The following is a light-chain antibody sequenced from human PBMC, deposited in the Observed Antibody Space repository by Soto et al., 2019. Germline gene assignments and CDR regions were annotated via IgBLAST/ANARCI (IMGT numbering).Light chain of an antibody. CDR3: QQYDSSPVT. Sequence: EIVLTQSPGTLSLSPGERATLSCRASQSVSSSYLAWYQQKPGQAPRLLIYGASSRATGIPDRFSGSGSGTYLTLTISRLEPEDCAVYYCQQYDSSPVTFGQGTKVEIK. V-gene: IGKV3-20*01. CDR2: GAS. J-gene: IGKJ1*01. CDR1: QSVSSSY.